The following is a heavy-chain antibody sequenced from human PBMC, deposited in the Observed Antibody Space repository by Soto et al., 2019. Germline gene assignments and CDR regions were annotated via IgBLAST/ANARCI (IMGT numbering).Heavy chain of an antibody. CDR1: GGSVSSGSYY. V-gene: IGHV4-61*01. D-gene: IGHD3-3*01. Sequence: QVQLQESGPGLVKPSETLSLTCTVSGGSVSSGSYYWSWIRQPPGKGLEWIGYIYYSGSTNYNPSLKSRGTISVDTCKNQCSLMLSPVTAADTAVYYGARATYYDFWSGYSNWFDPWGQGTLVTVSS. J-gene: IGHJ5*02. CDR2: IYYSGST. CDR3: ARATYYDFWSGYSNWFDP.